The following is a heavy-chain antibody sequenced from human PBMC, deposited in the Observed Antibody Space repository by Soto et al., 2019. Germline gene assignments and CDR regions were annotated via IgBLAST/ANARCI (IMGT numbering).Heavy chain of an antibody. Sequence: GESLKISCKGSGYSFTSYWISWVRQMPGKGLEWMGRIDPSDSYTNYSPSFQGHVTISADKSISTAYLQWSSLKASDTAMYYCARSPPTGITIFGVAPPTGSMDVWGQGXTVTVSS. J-gene: IGHJ6*02. CDR3: ARSPPTGITIFGVAPPTGSMDV. CDR1: GYSFTSYW. CDR2: IDPSDSYT. D-gene: IGHD3-3*01. V-gene: IGHV5-10-1*01.